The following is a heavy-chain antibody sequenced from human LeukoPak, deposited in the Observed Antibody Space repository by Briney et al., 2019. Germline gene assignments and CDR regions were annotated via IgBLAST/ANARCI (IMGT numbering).Heavy chain of an antibody. CDR2: ISGSGGST. J-gene: IGHJ4*02. V-gene: IGHV3-23*01. Sequence: GGSLRLSCAASGFTFSSYAMSWVRRAPGKGLEWVSAISGSGGSTYYADSVKGRFTISRDSSKNRLYLQMNSLRAEDTAVYYCAKGNYCSGGSCRWGYFDYWGQGTLVTVSS. CDR3: AKGNYCSGGSCRWGYFDY. D-gene: IGHD2-15*01. CDR1: GFTFSSYA.